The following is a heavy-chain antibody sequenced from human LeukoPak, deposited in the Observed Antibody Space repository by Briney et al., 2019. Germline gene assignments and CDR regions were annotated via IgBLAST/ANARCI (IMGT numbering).Heavy chain of an antibody. CDR2: ISSSSSYI. CDR3: AGADLGYCSSTSCYAGAFDI. D-gene: IGHD2-2*01. J-gene: IGHJ3*02. Sequence: GGSLRLSCAASGFTFSSYSMNWVRQAPGKGLEWVSSISSSSSYIYYADSVKGRFTISRDNAKNSLYLQMNSLRAEDTAVYYCAGADLGYCSSTSCYAGAFDIWGQGTMVTVSS. CDR1: GFTFSSYS. V-gene: IGHV3-21*01.